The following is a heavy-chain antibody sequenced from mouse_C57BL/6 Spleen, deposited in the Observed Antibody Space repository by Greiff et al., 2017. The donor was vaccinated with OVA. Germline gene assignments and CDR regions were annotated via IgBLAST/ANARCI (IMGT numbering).Heavy chain of an antibody. CDR1: GYTFTDYN. D-gene: IGHD1-1*01. V-gene: IGHV1-18*01. Sequence: EVQLQQSGPELVKPGASVKIPCKASGYTFTDYNMDWVKQSHGKSLEWIGDINPNNGGTIYNQKFKGKATLTVDKSSSTAYMELRSLTSEDTAVYYCASAGYYGSSGYAMDYWGQGTSVTVSS. CDR2: INPNNGGT. CDR3: ASAGYYGSSGYAMDY. J-gene: IGHJ4*01.